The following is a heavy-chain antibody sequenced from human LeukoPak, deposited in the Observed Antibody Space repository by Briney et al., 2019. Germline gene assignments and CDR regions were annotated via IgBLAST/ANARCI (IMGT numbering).Heavy chain of an antibody. CDR2: IYTSGST. V-gene: IGHV4-4*07. D-gene: IGHD3-22*01. Sequence: SETLSLTCTVSGGSISGFYWSWIRQPAGKGLEWIGRIYTSGSTDYNPSLKSRVTMSVDKSKNQVSVKVISVTAADTAVYYCARYFYDSSGYYYPDYWGQGTLVTVSS. CDR1: GGSISGFY. J-gene: IGHJ4*02. CDR3: ARYFYDSSGYYYPDY.